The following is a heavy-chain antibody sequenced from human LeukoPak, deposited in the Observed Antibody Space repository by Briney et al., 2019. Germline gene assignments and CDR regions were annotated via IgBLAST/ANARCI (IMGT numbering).Heavy chain of an antibody. D-gene: IGHD3-10*01. CDR1: GFTFSSYW. V-gene: IGHV3-7*03. CDR2: IKEDGSET. J-gene: IGHJ4*02. Sequence: GGSLRLSCAASGFTFSSYWMTWVRQAPGKGLEWVANIKEDGSETYYVDSVKGRFTISRDNDKNTLYLQMNSLRAEDTAVYYCEAYGSVWGQGTLVIVSS. CDR3: EAYGSV.